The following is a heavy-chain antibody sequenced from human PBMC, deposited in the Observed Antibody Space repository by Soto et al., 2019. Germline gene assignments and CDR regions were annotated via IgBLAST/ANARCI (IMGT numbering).Heavy chain of an antibody. Sequence: GGSRRLSCAASGFTFSSYALSWVRQAPGKGLEWVSAISGSGGSTYYADSVKGRFTISRDNSKNTLYLQMNSLRAEDTAVYYCAKDPGSPFSVYDPRPAPYFHYWCQGILVTVST. D-gene: IGHD5-12*01. CDR2: ISGSGGST. V-gene: IGHV3-23*01. CDR1: GFTFSSYA. J-gene: IGHJ4*02. CDR3: AKDPGSPFSVYDPRPAPYFHY.